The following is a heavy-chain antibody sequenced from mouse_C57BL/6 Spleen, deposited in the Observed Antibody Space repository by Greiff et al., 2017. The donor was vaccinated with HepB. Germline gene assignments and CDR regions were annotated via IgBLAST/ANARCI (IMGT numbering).Heavy chain of an antibody. CDR3: ARDKLGLDY. CDR1: GFTFSSYA. D-gene: IGHD4-1*01. CDR2: ISDGGSYT. Sequence: EVQGVESGGGLVKPGGSLKLSCAASGFTFSSYAMSWVRQTPEKRLEWVATISDGGSYTYYPDNVKGRFTISRDNAKNNLYLQMSHLKSEDTAMYYCARDKLGLDYWGQGTTLTVSS. J-gene: IGHJ2*01. V-gene: IGHV5-4*01.